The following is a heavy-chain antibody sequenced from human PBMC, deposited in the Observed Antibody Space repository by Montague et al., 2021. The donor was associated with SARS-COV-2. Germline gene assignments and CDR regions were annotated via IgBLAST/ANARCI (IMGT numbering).Heavy chain of an antibody. J-gene: IGHJ4*02. Sequence: SETLSLTCGVYGGSFGDDHWSWIRQPPGKGLEWFGDIKQSGSNNYNPSLKSRVTISVDTSKNQFSLKLTSVTAADTAVYFCARGHLSVSMIVVVFTSASYYFDYWGQGAQVTVSS. CDR3: ARGHLSVSMIVVVFTSASYYFDY. V-gene: IGHV4-34*01. CDR2: IKQSGSN. CDR1: GGSFGDDH. D-gene: IGHD3-22*01.